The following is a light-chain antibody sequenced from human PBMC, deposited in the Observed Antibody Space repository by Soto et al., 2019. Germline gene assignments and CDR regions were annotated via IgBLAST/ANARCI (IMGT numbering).Light chain of an antibody. CDR1: QTISGY. J-gene: IGKJ4*01. V-gene: IGKV1-39*01. CDR2: AAS. Sequence: DIHITQSPSSRSSSVLYIFTITCLASQTISGYLNWYQQKPGKAPELLIYAASYLGNGVPSRFSGSGSGTYFTLTISSLQPEDLATYYCQQSYTTPLTFGGGTKVDIK. CDR3: QQSYTTPLT.